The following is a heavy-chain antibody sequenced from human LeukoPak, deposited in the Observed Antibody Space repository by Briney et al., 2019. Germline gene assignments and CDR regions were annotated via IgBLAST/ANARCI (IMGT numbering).Heavy chain of an antibody. D-gene: IGHD1-26*01. V-gene: IGHV4-34*01. CDR2: INHSGST. CDR1: GGSFSGYY. CDR3: ARRPLYSGSYHAFDI. J-gene: IGHJ3*02. Sequence: SETLSLTCAVYGGSFSGYYWSWIRQPPGKGLEWIGEINHSGSTNYNPSLKSRVTISVDTSKNQFSLKLSSVTAADTAVYYCARRPLYSGSYHAFDIWGQGTMVTVSS.